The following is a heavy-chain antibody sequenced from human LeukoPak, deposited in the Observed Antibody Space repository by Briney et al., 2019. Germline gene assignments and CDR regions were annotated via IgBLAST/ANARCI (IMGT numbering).Heavy chain of an antibody. Sequence: GGSLRLSCAASGFTFSSYWMYWVRQVPGKGLVWVSRINSDGRTTDYADSVKGRFTISRDNAKNSLYLQMNSLRGEDTAVYYCALYGGGALDIWRQGTMVTVSS. J-gene: IGHJ3*02. D-gene: IGHD4-23*01. CDR2: INSDGRTT. V-gene: IGHV3-74*01. CDR1: GFTFSSYW. CDR3: ALYGGGALDI.